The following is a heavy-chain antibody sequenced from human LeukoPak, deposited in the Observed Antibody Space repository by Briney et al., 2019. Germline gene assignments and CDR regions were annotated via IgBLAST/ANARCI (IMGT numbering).Heavy chain of an antibody. CDR2: ISSSSSYI. CDR1: GFTFSSYS. Sequence: GGSLRLSCAASGFTFSSYSMNWVRQAPGKGLEWVSSISSSSSYIYYADSVKGRFTISRDNAKNSLYLQMNSLRAEDTALYYCARAGLYNWNYEGTTYFDFWGQGTLVTVSA. V-gene: IGHV3-21*04. J-gene: IGHJ4*02. CDR3: ARAGLYNWNYEGTTYFDF. D-gene: IGHD1-7*01.